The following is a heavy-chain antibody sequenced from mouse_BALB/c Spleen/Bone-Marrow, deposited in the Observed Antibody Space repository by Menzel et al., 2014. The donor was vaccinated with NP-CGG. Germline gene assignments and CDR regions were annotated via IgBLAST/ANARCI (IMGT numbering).Heavy chain of an antibody. CDR2: INSNGGST. J-gene: IGHJ3*01. V-gene: IGHV5-6-3*01. Sequence: EVQLQQSGGGLVQPGGSLKISCAASGFTFSSYGMSWVRQTPDKRLDLVATINSNGGSTYYPDSVKGRFTISRDNAKNTLYLQMSSLKSEDTAMYYCARDNYYDYDGYAYVGQGTLVTVYA. D-gene: IGHD2-4*01. CDR1: GFTFSSYG. CDR3: ARDNYYDYDGYAY.